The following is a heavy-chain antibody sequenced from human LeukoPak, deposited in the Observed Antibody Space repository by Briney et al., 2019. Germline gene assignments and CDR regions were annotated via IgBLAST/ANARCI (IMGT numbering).Heavy chain of an antibody. CDR1: GFTVSTNY. CDR2: IWYDGSNK. CDR3: ATARDNYDRSGFSALEY. D-gene: IGHD3-22*01. J-gene: IGHJ4*02. Sequence: GGSLRLSCAASGFTVSTNYMSWVRQAPGKGLEWVAVIWYDGSNKNFADSVKGRFTISRDNSKNTLYLLMDSLRAEDTGVYYCATARDNYDRSGFSALEYWGQGTLVTVSS. V-gene: IGHV3-33*08.